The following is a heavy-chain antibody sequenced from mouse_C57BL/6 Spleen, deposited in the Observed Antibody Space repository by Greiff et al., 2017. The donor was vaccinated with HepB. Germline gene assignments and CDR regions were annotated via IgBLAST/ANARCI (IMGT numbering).Heavy chain of an antibody. D-gene: IGHD1-1*01. CDR2: IYPGDGDT. V-gene: IGHV1-82*01. Sequence: VKLVESGPELVKPGASVKISCKASGYAFSSSWMNWVKQRPGKGLEWIGRIYPGDGDTNYNGKFKGKATLTADKSSSTAYMQLSSLTSEDSAVYFCARWGTTGAMDYWGQGTSVTVSS. CDR3: ARWGTTGAMDY. CDR1: GYAFSSSW. J-gene: IGHJ4*01.